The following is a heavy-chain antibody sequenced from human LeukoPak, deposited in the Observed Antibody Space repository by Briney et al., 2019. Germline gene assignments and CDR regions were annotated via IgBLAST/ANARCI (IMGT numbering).Heavy chain of an antibody. CDR1: GFTVSSNY. CDR3: ATVGPYCSGGSCYDY. CDR2: IYSGGST. J-gene: IGHJ4*02. Sequence: GGSLRLSCAASGFTVSSNYMSWVRQAPGKGLEWVSVIYSGGSTYYADSVKGRFTISRDNAKNSLYLQMNSLRAEDTAVYYCATVGPYCSGGSCYDYWGQGTLVTVSS. D-gene: IGHD2-15*01. V-gene: IGHV3-66*01.